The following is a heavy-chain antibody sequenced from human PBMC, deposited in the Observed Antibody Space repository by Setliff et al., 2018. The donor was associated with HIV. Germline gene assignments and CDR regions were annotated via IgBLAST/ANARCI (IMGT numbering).Heavy chain of an antibody. D-gene: IGHD2-2*01. J-gene: IGHJ3*02. CDR1: GYTFTSYF. Sequence: ASVKVSCKAFGYTFTSYFLHWVRQAPGQGLEWLGIIDPNGGATNNAQKLQGRLTVTTDTSTGTLYMELSNLRSYDPAVYYCARAGGGATDQAFDIWGQGTMVTVSS. CDR3: ARAGGGATDQAFDI. CDR2: IDPNGGAT. V-gene: IGHV1-46*01.